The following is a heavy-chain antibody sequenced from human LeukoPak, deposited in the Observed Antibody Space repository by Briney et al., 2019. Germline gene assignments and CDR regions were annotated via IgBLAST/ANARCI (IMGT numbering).Heavy chain of an antibody. V-gene: IGHV4-4*07. CDR3: ARDFGYGDYFFDD. D-gene: IGHD4-17*01. Sequence: PSETLSLTCTVSGGSISSYYWSWIRQPAGEGLEWIGRLHTSGSTHYNPSLKSRVTISVDTSKNQFSLKLSSVTAADTAVYYCARDFGYGDYFFDDWGQGTLSPSPQ. CDR1: GGSISSYY. J-gene: IGHJ4*02. CDR2: LHTSGST.